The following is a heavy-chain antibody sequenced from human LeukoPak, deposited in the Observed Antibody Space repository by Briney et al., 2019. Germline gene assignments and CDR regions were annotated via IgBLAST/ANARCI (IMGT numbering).Heavy chain of an antibody. Sequence: TGGSLRLSCAASGFTVSSNYMSWVRQAPGKGLEWVSVIYSGGSTYYADSVKGRFTISRDNSKNTLYLQMNSLRAEDTAVYYCARADIVVVPAAINWFDPWGQGTLVTVSS. V-gene: IGHV3-66*02. CDR1: GFTVSSNY. J-gene: IGHJ5*02. D-gene: IGHD2-2*02. CDR3: ARADIVVVPAAINWFDP. CDR2: IYSGGST.